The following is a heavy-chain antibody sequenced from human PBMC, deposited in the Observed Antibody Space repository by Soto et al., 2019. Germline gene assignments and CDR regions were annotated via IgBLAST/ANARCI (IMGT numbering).Heavy chain of an antibody. CDR3: FVRNSQTQVVDY. CDR1: GFSFSGSN. J-gene: IGHJ4*02. Sequence: EVQLVESGGGLVQPGGSLKLSCAASGFSFSGSNMHWVRQASGKGLEWIGRIKTKPNSYATEYAASVKGRFTISRDEAKNTAYLQMNSLKTEDTAVYYCFVRNSQTQVVDYWGQGTLVTVSS. D-gene: IGHD1-7*01. V-gene: IGHV3-73*01. CDR2: IKTKPNSYAT.